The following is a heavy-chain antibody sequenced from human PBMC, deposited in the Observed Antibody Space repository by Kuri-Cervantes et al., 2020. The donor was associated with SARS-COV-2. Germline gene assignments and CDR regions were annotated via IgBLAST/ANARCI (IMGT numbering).Heavy chain of an antibody. J-gene: IGHJ6*02. CDR3: ASGYCSSTSCYPPRGGYYYYYGMDV. Sequence: GGSLRLSCAASGFTFSSHSMNWVRQAPGKGLEWISYISSRSRTIYYADSVKGRFTISRDNAKNSLYLQMNSLRAEDTAVYYCASGYCSSTSCYPPRGGYYYYYGMDVWGQGTTVTVSS. CDR2: ISSRSRTI. CDR1: GFTFSSHS. D-gene: IGHD2-2*01. V-gene: IGHV3-48*01.